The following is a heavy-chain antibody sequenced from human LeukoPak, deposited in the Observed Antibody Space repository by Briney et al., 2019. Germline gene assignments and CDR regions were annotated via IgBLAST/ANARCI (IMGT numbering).Heavy chain of an antibody. Sequence: SVKVSCKASGFTFTSSAMQWVRQARGQRLEWIGWIVVGSGNTNYAQKFQERVTITRDMSTSTAYMELSSLRSEDTAVYYCAAVPRYYDFWSGHYYYYMDVWGKGTTVTVSS. CDR2: IVVGSGNT. CDR3: AAVPRYYDFWSGHYYYYMDV. CDR1: GFTFTSSA. J-gene: IGHJ6*03. V-gene: IGHV1-58*02. D-gene: IGHD3-3*01.